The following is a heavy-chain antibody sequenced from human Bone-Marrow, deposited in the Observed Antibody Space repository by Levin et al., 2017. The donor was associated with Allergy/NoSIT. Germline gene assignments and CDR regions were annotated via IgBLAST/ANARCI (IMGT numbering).Heavy chain of an antibody. J-gene: IGHJ4*02. V-gene: IGHV3-9*01. D-gene: IGHD5-12*01. Sequence: QSGGSLRLSCAASGFTFDDYAMHWVRQIPGKGREWVSGSTWNSAKIAYGDSVKGRFTISRDNAKNSLELQMNSLRPEDPALYYCAQDIARGFFLAFYYWGPGALVTVSS. CDR2: STWNSAKI. CDR3: AQDIARGFFLAFYY. CDR1: GFTFDDYA.